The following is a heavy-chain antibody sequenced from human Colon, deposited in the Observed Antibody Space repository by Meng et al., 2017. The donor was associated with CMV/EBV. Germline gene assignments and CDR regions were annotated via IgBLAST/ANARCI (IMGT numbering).Heavy chain of an antibody. Sequence: GESLKISCAASGFTFSDYYMIWIRQAPGKGLEWVSYISSSGSTTYHADSVKGRFTISRDNAKNSLYLQMNSLIADNTAVYYCAKLGNYYDTSGYTIWGQGTPVTVSS. D-gene: IGHD3-22*01. J-gene: IGHJ4*02. CDR3: AKLGNYYDTSGYTI. CDR2: ISSSGSTT. V-gene: IGHV3-11*01. CDR1: GFTFSDYY.